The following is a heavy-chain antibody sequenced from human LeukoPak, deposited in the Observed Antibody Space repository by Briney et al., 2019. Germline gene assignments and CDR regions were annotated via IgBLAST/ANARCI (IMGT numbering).Heavy chain of an antibody. CDR1: GGSFSGYY. V-gene: IGHV4-34*01. D-gene: IGHD6-13*01. J-gene: IGHJ5*02. CDR3: VRQSTGSSSSWRPTNWFDP. Sequence: SETLSLTCAVYGGSFSGYYWSWIRQPPGKGLEWIGEINHSGSTNYNPSLKSRVTISVDTSKNQFSLKLSSVTAADTAVYYCVRQSTGSSSSWRPTNWFDPWGQGTLVTVSS. CDR2: INHSGST.